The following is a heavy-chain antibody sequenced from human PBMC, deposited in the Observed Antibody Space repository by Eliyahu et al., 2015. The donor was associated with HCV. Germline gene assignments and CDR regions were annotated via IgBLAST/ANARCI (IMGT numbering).Heavy chain of an antibody. Sequence: QLQLQESGPGLVKPSETLSLTCTVSGGSISSSSYYWGWIRQPPGKGLEWIGSIYYSGSTYYNPSLKSRVTISVDTSKNQFSLKLSSVTAADTAVYYCARPNTGYSSGWYGAFDIWGQGTMVTVSS. D-gene: IGHD6-19*01. CDR2: IYYSGST. CDR3: ARPNTGYSSGWYGAFDI. CDR1: GGSISSSSYY. V-gene: IGHV4-39*01. J-gene: IGHJ3*02.